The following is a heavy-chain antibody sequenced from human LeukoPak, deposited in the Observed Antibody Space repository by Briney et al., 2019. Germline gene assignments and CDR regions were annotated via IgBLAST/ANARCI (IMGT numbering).Heavy chain of an antibody. CDR3: AKSSAYRGYSGYDSY. CDR1: GFTFSSYA. Sequence: PGGSLRLSCAASGFTFSSYAMHWVRQAPGKGLEWVAVISYDGSNKYYADSVKGRFTISRDNSKNTLYLQMNSLRAEDTAVYYCAKSSAYRGYSGYDSYWGQGTLVTVSS. J-gene: IGHJ4*02. V-gene: IGHV3-30*04. CDR2: ISYDGSNK. D-gene: IGHD5-12*01.